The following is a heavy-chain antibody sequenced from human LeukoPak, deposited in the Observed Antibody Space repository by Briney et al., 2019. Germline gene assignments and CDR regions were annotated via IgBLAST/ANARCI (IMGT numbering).Heavy chain of an antibody. CDR2: IIPIFGTA. D-gene: IGHD3-3*01. J-gene: IGHJ4*02. V-gene: IGHV1-69*13. CDR3: ARGTIRGSQYDFWSF. Sequence: GASVNVSCKASGYTFTSYAISWVRQAPGQGLERMGGIIPIFGTANYAQKFQGRVTITADESTSTAYMELSSLRSEDTAVYYCARGTIRGSQYDFWSFWGQGTLVTVSS. CDR1: GYTFTSYA.